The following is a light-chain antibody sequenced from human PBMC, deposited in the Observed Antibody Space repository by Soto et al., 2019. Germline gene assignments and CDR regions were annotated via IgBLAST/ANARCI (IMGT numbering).Light chain of an antibody. CDR3: QQYGSWPYT. J-gene: IGKJ2*01. V-gene: IGKV3-15*01. CDR1: QSISTN. CDR2: GAS. Sequence: ETVMTQSPGTLSVSPGERVTLSCRASQSISTNSAWYQQRPGQAPRLLMYGASTRATGIPARFSGSGSGTEFTLTISSLQSEDFAVYYCQQYGSWPYTFGQGTKLEIK.